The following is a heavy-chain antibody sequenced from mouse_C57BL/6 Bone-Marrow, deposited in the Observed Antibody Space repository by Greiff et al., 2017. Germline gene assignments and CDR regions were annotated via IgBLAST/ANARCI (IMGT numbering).Heavy chain of an antibody. CDR1: GYTFTNYW. D-gene: IGHD1-1*01. CDR2: IYPGGGYT. Sequence: VQLQQSGAELVRPGTSVKMSCKASGYTFTNYWIGWAKQRPGHGLEWIGDIYPGGGYTNYNEKFKGKATLTADKSSSTAYMQFSSLTSEDSAVYYCARHYGSSYGYWYFDVWGTGTTVTVSS. J-gene: IGHJ1*03. V-gene: IGHV1-63*01. CDR3: ARHYGSSYGYWYFDV.